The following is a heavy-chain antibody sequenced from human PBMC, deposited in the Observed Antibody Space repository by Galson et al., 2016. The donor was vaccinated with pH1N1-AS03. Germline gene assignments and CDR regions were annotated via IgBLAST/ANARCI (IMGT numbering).Heavy chain of an antibody. V-gene: IGHV3-23*01. Sequence: SLRLSCAASGFTFSTFSMSWARQTPGRGLEWVSSISASATDTYYADSVKGRFTLSRDNSRDTLYLQMSNLRAEDTAVYYCARRSPWSPVPTFYFDYWGQGTLVTVSS. CDR3: ARRSPWSPVPTFYFDY. CDR2: ISASATDT. J-gene: IGHJ4*02. CDR1: GFTFSTFS. D-gene: IGHD4/OR15-4a*01.